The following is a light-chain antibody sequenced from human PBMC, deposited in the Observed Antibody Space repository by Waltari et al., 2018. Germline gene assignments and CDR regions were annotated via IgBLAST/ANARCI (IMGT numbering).Light chain of an antibody. V-gene: IGKV3-20*01. CDR1: QSVSSSY. J-gene: IGKJ1*01. Sequence: EIVLTQSPGTLALSPGERATLPCRASQSVSSSYLAWYQQKPGQAPRLLIYGASRRATGIPDRFSGSGSGTDFTLTISRLEPEDFAVYYCQQYGSSPPWMFGQGTKVEIK. CDR2: GAS. CDR3: QQYGSSPPWM.